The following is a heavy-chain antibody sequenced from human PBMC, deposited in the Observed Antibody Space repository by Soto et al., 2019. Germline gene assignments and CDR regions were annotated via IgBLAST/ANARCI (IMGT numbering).Heavy chain of an antibody. J-gene: IGHJ3*02. D-gene: IGHD2-15*01. V-gene: IGHV3-23*01. CDR3: ARRSPSWAFDI. CDR1: GFTCSNYA. CDR2: VSGSGSST. Sequence: EVQLLESGGGLVQPGGSLRLSCAVSGFTCSNYAMTWVRQAPGKGLEWVSVVSGSGSSTYYADSVKGRFTISRDNSKNTLYLQMNSLRAEDTAVYYCARRSPSWAFDIWGQGTMVTVSS.